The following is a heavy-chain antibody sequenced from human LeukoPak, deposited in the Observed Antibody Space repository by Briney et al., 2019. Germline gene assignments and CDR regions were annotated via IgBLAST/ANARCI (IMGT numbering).Heavy chain of an antibody. J-gene: IGHJ3*02. CDR1: GFTFSSYG. CDR3: TRGLDVFDI. CDR2: IWYDGSNK. Sequence: GGSLRLSCAASGFTFSSYGMHWVRQAPGKGLEWVAVIWYDGSNKYYADSVKGRFTISRDNAKNSLYLQMNSLRAEDTAMFYCTRGLDVFDIWGRGTMVTVSS. V-gene: IGHV3-33*01.